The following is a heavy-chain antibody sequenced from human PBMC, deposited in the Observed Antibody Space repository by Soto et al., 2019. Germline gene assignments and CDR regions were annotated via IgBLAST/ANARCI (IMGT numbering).Heavy chain of an antibody. CDR1: GGTFSSYT. CDR2: IIPILGIA. J-gene: IGHJ4*02. V-gene: IGHV1-69*04. D-gene: IGHD3-10*01. Sequence: ASVKVSCKASGGTFSSYTISWVRQAPGQGLEWMGRIIPILGIANYAQKFQGRVTITADKSTSTAYMELSSLRSEDTAVYYCAREPIDYYGSGSYSDYWGQGTLVTVSS. CDR3: AREPIDYYGSGSYSDY.